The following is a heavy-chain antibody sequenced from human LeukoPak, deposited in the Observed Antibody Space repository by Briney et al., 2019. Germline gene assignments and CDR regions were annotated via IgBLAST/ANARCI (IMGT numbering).Heavy chain of an antibody. CDR2: IFNSGGT. CDR1: GGSISSYS. Sequence: PSETLSLTCTVSGGSISSYSWNWIRQPPGKGLEWIGYIFNSGGTNYNPSLKSRVTISVDTSKNQFSLKLSSVTAADTAVYYCAREFCGGGSCGWFDPWGQGTLVTVSS. V-gene: IGHV4-59*01. J-gene: IGHJ5*02. CDR3: AREFCGGGSCGWFDP. D-gene: IGHD2-21*01.